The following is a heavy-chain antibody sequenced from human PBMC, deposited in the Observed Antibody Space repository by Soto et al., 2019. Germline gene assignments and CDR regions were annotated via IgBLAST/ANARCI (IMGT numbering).Heavy chain of an antibody. CDR1: GGTFNTFA. J-gene: IGHJ4*02. V-gene: IGHV1-69*06. CDR3: ARAAKRYFDY. CDR2: ITPIFGPA. Sequence: QVHLVQSGAEVKKPGSSVKVSCKASGGTFNTFAISWVRQAPGQGLEWIGGITPIFGPANYAQKFQGRVTITADKSTNTAYLEVNSLTSEDTAVYYCARAAKRYFDYWGQGTLVTVSS.